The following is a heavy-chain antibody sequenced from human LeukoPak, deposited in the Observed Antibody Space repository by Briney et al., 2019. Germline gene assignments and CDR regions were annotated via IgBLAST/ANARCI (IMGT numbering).Heavy chain of an antibody. CDR2: ISNRGTYI. V-gene: IGHV3-21*01. J-gene: IGHJ4*02. CDR1: GFTFSTSS. Sequence: GGCLRLSCAASGFTFSTSSMNWVRQAPGKWMELVSSISNRGTYIFYADAVKGRFTISRGNAKNSMYLQMNSLRAEDTAVYYCAREDTSSTFPPDNWGQGTLVTVSS. CDR3: AREDTSSTFPPDN. D-gene: IGHD6-13*01.